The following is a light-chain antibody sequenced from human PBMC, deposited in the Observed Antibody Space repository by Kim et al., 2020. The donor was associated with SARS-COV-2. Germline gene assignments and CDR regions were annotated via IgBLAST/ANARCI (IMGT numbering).Light chain of an antibody. CDR1: SSDVGTYSR. CDR2: EVS. V-gene: IGLV2-18*02. J-gene: IGLJ3*02. Sequence: GQSATTSCTGASSDVGTYSRVSWYQQPPGTVPKLMIYEVSNRPSGVPDRFSGSKSGNTASLTISGLQAEDEADYYCSSYTTTSTWVFGGGTQLTVL. CDR3: SSYTTTSTWV.